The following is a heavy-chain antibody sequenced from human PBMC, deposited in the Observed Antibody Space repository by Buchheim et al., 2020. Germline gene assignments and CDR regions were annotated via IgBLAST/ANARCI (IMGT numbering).Heavy chain of an antibody. J-gene: IGHJ4*02. D-gene: IGHD2-15*01. CDR1: GGSISGYF. Sequence: QLLESGPGLAKPSETLSLTCAVSGGSISGYFWGWIRQSPGQGLEWIGFVHYSGSTNYNPSLKSRVTISVDPSKNQFSLRLSSVTAADTAIYYCARYGSGASHYDFWGQGT. V-gene: IGHV4-59*01. CDR2: VHYSGST. CDR3: ARYGSGASHYDF.